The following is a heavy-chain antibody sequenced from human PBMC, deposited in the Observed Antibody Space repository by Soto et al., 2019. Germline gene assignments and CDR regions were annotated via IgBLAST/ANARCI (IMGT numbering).Heavy chain of an antibody. Sequence: QVQLQESGPGLVKPSETLSLTCTVSGASINSHYWTWIRQPPGKGLEWIGSIYFSGSTNYNPSLRGQVSISVDRAKTQFSLTLTPVTAANTARYYCPTELSYGMNAWGQGTTDTVSS. CDR2: IYFSGST. CDR3: PTELSYGMNA. J-gene: IGHJ6*02. CDR1: GASINSHY. V-gene: IGHV4-59*11.